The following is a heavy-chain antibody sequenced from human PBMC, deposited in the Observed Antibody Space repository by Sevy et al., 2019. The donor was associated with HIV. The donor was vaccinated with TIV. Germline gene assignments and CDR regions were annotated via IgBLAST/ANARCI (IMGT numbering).Heavy chain of an antibody. CDR1: GFTFINYN. V-gene: IGHV3-21*06. D-gene: IGHD1-26*01. J-gene: IGHJ4*02. CDR2: VSGSSNYI. CDR3: ARGPPDGSYDYFDY. Sequence: GGSLRLSCAASGFTFINYNMNWVRQAPGKGLEWVASVSGSSNYIYYAESLKGRFIISRDNAKDTLYLQMNSLRAEDSAVDYCARGPPDGSYDYFDYWGQGTLVTVSS.